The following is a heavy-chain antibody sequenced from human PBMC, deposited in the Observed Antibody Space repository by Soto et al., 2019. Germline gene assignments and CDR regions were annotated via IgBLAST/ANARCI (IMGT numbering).Heavy chain of an antibody. CDR3: AKGEYCSGGSCHDYYYYGMDV. D-gene: IGHD2-15*01. CDR1: GFTFSSYA. V-gene: IGHV3-23*01. Sequence: PGGSLRLSCAASGFTFSSYAMSWVRQAPGKGLEWVSAISGSGGSTYYADSVKGRFTISRDNSKNTLYLKMNSLRAEDTAVYYCAKGEYCSGGSCHDYYYYGMDVWGQGTTVTVSS. CDR2: ISGSGGST. J-gene: IGHJ6*02.